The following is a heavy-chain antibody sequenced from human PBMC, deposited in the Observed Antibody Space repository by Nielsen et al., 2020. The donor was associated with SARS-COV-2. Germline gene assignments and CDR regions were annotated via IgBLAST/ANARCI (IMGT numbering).Heavy chain of an antibody. D-gene: IGHD3-16*01. CDR1: GFTFSSYE. V-gene: IGHV3-48*03. CDR3: VRGLQVPNGLAHR. CDR2: ISSSGSTI. Sequence: GGSLRLSCAASGFTFSSYEMNWVRQAPGKGLEWVSYISSSGSTIYYADSVEGRFTISRDNAKNSLYLQMNSLRAEDTAVYYCVRGLQVPNGLAHRWGQGTLVTVSS. J-gene: IGHJ4*02.